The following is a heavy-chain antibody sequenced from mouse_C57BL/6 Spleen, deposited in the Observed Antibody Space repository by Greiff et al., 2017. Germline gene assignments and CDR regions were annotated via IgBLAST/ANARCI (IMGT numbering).Heavy chain of an antibody. CDR2: IDPSDSYT. CDR3: ARRDYSNPWFAY. V-gene: IGHV1-69*01. CDR1: GYTFTSYW. D-gene: IGHD2-5*01. Sequence: QVQLQQPGAELVMPGASVKLSCKASGYTFTSYWMHWVKQRPGQGLEWIGEIDPSDSYTNYNQKFKGKSTLTVDKSSSTAYMQLSSLTSEDSAVYYCARRDYSNPWFAYWAKGLWSLSLQ. J-gene: IGHJ3*01.